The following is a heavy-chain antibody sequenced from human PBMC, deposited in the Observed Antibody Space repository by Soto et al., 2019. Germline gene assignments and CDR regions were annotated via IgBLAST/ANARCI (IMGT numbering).Heavy chain of an antibody. J-gene: IGHJ6*02. Sequence: QVQLVQSGAEVKKPGSSVKVSCKASGGTFSSYAISWVRQAPGQGLEWMGGIIPIFGTANYAQKFQGRVTITADESTSTAYKELSSLKSEDTAVYYCARGRYYYDSSGYYPSIHYGMDVWGQGTTVTVSS. D-gene: IGHD3-22*01. CDR2: IIPIFGTA. V-gene: IGHV1-69*01. CDR3: ARGRYYYDSSGYYPSIHYGMDV. CDR1: GGTFSSYA.